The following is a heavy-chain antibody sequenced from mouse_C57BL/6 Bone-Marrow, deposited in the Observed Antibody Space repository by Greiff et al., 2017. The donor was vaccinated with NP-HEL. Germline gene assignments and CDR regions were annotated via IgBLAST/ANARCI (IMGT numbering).Heavy chain of an antibody. CDR2: INPYNGGT. D-gene: IGHD1-1*02. CDR1: GYTFTDYY. CDR3: ARGDGVYY. J-gene: IGHJ2*01. Sequence: VQLKESGPVLVKPGASVKMSCKASGYTFTDYYMNWVKQSHGKSLEWIGVINPYNGGTSYNQKFTGKATLTVDKSSSTAYMELNSLTSEDAAVYYCARGDGVYYWGQGTTLTVSS. V-gene: IGHV1-19*01.